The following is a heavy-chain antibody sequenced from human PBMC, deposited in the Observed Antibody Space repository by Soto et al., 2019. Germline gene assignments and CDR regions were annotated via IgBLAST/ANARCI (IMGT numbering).Heavy chain of an antibody. D-gene: IGHD3-9*01. CDR1: GFTFSSYA. Sequence: GGSLRLSCAASGFTFSSYAMSWVRQAPGKGLEWVSAISGGGGSTYYADSVKGRFTISRDNSKNTLYLQMNSLRAEDTAVYYCAKDGTTWLGYYYYGMDVWGQGTTVTVSS. CDR2: ISGGGGST. V-gene: IGHV3-23*01. CDR3: AKDGTTWLGYYYYGMDV. J-gene: IGHJ6*02.